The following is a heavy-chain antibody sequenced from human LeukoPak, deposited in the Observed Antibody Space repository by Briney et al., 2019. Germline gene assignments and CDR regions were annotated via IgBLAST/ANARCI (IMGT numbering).Heavy chain of an antibody. V-gene: IGHV3-23*01. D-gene: IGHD6-19*01. CDR2: ITGSGGST. Sequence: PGGSLRLSCAASGFTVSTYAMSWVRQAPGKGLEWVSAITGSGGSTYYADSVKGRFTISRDNSKNTLYLQMNSLRAEDTAVYCCAKDQGDYSSGWSIFDYWGQGSLVTVSS. CDR1: GFTVSTYA. J-gene: IGHJ4*02. CDR3: AKDQGDYSSGWSIFDY.